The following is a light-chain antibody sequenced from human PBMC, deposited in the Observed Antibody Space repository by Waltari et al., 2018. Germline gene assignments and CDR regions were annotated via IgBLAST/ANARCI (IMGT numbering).Light chain of an antibody. CDR3: QSYDRSLSASI. V-gene: IGLV1-40*01. CDR2: GDT. J-gene: IGLJ2*01. CDR1: SSNIGATYG. Sequence: QSVLTQPPSVSGAPGQRVTISCTGSSSNIGATYGVHWYQHLPGTAPKLLIFGDTNRPSGVPDRFSGSKSGTSASPAITGLQAEDEADYYCQSYDRSLSASIFGGGTKLIVL.